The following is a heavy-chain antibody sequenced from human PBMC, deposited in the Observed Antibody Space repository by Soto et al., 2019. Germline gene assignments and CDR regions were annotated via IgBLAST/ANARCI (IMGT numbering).Heavy chain of an antibody. CDR3: ASLAGGWYEAFGI. D-gene: IGHD6-19*01. CDR2: ISGSGGTA. V-gene: IGHV3-23*01. Sequence: EGQLLESGGGLVQPGGSLRLSCAASGFIFSSYAMTWVRQAPGKGLEWVSSISGSGGTAYYADSVKGRFTISRDNSRNALDLQINSLRAEDTAVYYCASLAGGWYEAFGIWGQGTMVTVSS. J-gene: IGHJ3*02. CDR1: GFIFSSYA.